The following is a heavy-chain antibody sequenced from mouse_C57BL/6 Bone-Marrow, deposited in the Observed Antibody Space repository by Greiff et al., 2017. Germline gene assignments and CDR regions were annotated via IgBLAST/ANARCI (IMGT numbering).Heavy chain of an antibody. CDR2: ISDGGSYT. CDR1: GFTFSSYA. CDR3: ARGELRSYYYAMDY. Sequence: EVKVEESGGGLVKPGGSLKLSCAASGFTFSSYAMSWVRQTPEQRLEWVATISDGGSYTYYPDNVKGRFTISRDNAKNNLYLQMSQLKSEDTAMYYCARGELRSYYYAMDYWGQGTSVTVSS. J-gene: IGHJ4*01. V-gene: IGHV5-4*03. D-gene: IGHD1-1*01.